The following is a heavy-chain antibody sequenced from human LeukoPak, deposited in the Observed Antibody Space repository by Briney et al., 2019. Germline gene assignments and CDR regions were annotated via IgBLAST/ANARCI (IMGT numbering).Heavy chain of an antibody. V-gene: IGHV3-48*01. CDR2: ITSSSSTI. CDR1: GFTFSSYS. D-gene: IGHD2-21*02. CDR3: AKDGNPYTALYYFDY. J-gene: IGHJ4*02. Sequence: GGSLRLSCAASGFTFSSYSMNWVRQAPGKGLEWVSYITSSSSTIYYADSVTGRFTISRDNSKNTLYLQMNSLRAEDTAVYYCAKDGNPYTALYYFDYWGQGTLVTVSS.